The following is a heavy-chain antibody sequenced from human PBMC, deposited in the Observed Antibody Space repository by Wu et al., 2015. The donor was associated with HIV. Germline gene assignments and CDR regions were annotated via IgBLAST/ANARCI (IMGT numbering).Heavy chain of an antibody. Sequence: QVQLVQSGTEGKKPGSSVKVSCKASGDTFSYSAISWVRQAPGQGLEWMGRVIPLFRSAYYAQQFQGRVTITADESTNTAYMEMSSLRSEDTAVYFCVRGGPNGGYYDTGIYYFDIWGQGTLVTVSS. CDR1: GDTFSYSA. V-gene: IGHV1-69*13. D-gene: IGHD3-10*01. CDR2: VIPLFRSA. J-gene: IGHJ4*02. CDR3: VRGGPNGGYYDTGIYYFDI.